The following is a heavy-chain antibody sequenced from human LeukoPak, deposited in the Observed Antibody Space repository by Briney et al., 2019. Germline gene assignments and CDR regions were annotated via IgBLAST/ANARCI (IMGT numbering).Heavy chain of an antibody. CDR1: GFTFSNYA. D-gene: IGHD3-22*01. CDR2: ISGSGGST. J-gene: IGHJ4*02. CDR3: AKSGYYDSSGFPNYFDY. V-gene: IGHV3-23*01. Sequence: GGSLRLSCAASGFTFSNYAMSWVRQAPGKGLEWVSAISGSGGSTYYADSVKGGFTISRDNSKNTLYLQMNSLRAEDTAVYYCAKSGYYDSSGFPNYFDYWGQGTLVTVSS.